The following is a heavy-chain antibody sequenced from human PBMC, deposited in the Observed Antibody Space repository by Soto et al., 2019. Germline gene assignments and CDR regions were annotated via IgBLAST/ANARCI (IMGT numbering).Heavy chain of an antibody. CDR3: ARDYWSGDRYYYGMDV. CDR1: GYTFTGYY. Sequence: ASVKVSCKASGYTFTGYYIHWVRQAPGQRLEWMGYINPNSGGPNYAQKFQGRVTMTRDTSISTAYMELSRLRSDDTAVYFCARDYWSGDRYYYGMDVWGPGTTLTVSS. D-gene: IGHD3-3*01. J-gene: IGHJ6*02. V-gene: IGHV1-2*02. CDR2: INPNSGGP.